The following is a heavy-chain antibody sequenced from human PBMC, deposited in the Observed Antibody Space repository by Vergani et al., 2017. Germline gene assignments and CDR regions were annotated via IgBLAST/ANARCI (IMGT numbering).Heavy chain of an antibody. CDR3: AKSLWGSYWYWGIDY. Sequence: VQLLESGGGLVQPGGSLRLSCAASGFTFSSYGMHWVRQAPGKGLEWVAVISYDGSNKYYADSVKGRFTISRDNSKNTLYLQMNSLRAEDTSVYYCAKSLWGSYWYWGIDYWGQGTLVTVSS. V-gene: IGHV3-30*18. CDR2: ISYDGSNK. J-gene: IGHJ4*02. CDR1: GFTFSSYG. D-gene: IGHD3-16*01.